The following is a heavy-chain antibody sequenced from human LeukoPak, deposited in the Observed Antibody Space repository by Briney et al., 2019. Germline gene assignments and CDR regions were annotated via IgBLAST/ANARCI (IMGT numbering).Heavy chain of an antibody. CDR2: IIPIFGTA. CDR1: GGTFSSYA. D-gene: IGHD1-1*01. V-gene: IGHV1-69*05. CDR3: ASPQHVEGNADAFDI. J-gene: IGHJ3*02. Sequence: SVKVSCKASGGTFSSYAISWVRQAPGQGLEWMGRIIPIFGTANYAQKFQGRVTITTDESTSTAYMELSSLRSEDTAVYYCASPQHVEGNADAFDIWGQGTMVTVSS.